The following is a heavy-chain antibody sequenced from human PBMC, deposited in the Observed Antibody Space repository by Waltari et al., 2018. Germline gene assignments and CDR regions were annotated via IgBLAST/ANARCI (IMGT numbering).Heavy chain of an antibody. V-gene: IGHV1-58*02. CDR3: AAGSVDYYGSGSYSSPSY. Sequence: TFTSSAMQWVRQARGQRLEWIGWIVVGSGNTNYAQKLQERVTITRDMSTSTAYMELSSLRSEDTAVYYCAAGSVDYYGSGSYSSPSYWGQGTLVTVSS. D-gene: IGHD3-10*01. J-gene: IGHJ4*02. CDR2: IVVGSGNT. CDR1: TFTSSA.